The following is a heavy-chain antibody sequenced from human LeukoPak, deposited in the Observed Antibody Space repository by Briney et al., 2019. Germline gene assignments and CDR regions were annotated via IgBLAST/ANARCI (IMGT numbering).Heavy chain of an antibody. CDR1: GHTFISYG. CDR2: ISAYNGNT. Sequence: ASVKVSCKASGHTFISYGISWVRQAPGQGLEWMGWISAYNGNTNYAQKLQGRVTMTTDTSTSTAYMELRSLRSEDTAVYYSATVAEDCSSTSCYAGVDYWGQGTLVTVSS. J-gene: IGHJ4*02. V-gene: IGHV1-18*01. D-gene: IGHD2-2*01. CDR3: ATVAEDCSSTSCYAGVDY.